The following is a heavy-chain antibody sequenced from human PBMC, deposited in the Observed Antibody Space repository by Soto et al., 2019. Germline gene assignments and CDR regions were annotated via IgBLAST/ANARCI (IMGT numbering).Heavy chain of an antibody. D-gene: IGHD6-25*01. Sequence: EVQLVESGGGLVQPGGSLRLSCAASGFTFSSYSMNWVRQAPGKGLEWVSYISSSSSTIYYADSVKGRFTISRDNAKNSLYLQMNSLRAEDTAVYYCARDRIAAGWGRSDYWGQGTLVTVSS. J-gene: IGHJ4*02. CDR1: GFTFSSYS. CDR2: ISSSSSTI. CDR3: ARDRIAAGWGRSDY. V-gene: IGHV3-48*01.